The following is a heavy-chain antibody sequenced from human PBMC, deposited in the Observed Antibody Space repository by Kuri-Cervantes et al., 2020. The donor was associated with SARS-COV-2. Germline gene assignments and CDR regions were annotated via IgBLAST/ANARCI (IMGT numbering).Heavy chain of an antibody. CDR3: ARVFGYVSSSSYYYYYGMDV. V-gene: IGHV4-34*01. CDR2: INHSGST. D-gene: IGHD6-6*01. J-gene: IGHJ6*02. CDR1: GGSFSGYY. Sequence: SETLSLTCAVYGGSFSGYYWSWIRQPPGKGLEWIGEINHSGSTNYNPSLKSRVTISVDTSKNQFSLKLSSVTAADTAVYYCARVFGYVSSSSYYYYYGMDVWGQGTTVTVSS.